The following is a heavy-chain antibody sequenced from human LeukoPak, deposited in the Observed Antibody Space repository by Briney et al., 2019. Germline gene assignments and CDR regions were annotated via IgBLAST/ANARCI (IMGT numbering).Heavy chain of an antibody. CDR1: GFTVTSSA. V-gene: IGHV1-58*01. CDR2: IVVGSGNT. CDR3: AADQQLEVYYGMDV. J-gene: IGHJ6*04. Sequence: SVKVSRKASGFTVTSSAVQWVRQARCQRLEWIGWIVVGSGNTNYAQKFQERVTITKDMSTNTQYMELSSLRSEDTAVYYCAADQQLEVYYGMDVWGKGTTVTVSS. D-gene: IGHD6-13*01.